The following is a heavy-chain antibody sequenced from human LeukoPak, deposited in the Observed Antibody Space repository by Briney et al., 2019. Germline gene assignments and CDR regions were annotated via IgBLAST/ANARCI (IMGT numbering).Heavy chain of an antibody. CDR1: GGSISTSNYY. CDR2: INHSGST. V-gene: IGHV4-39*07. D-gene: IGHD3-10*01. Sequence: SETLSLTCTASGGSISTSNYYWGWIRQPPGKGLEWIGEINHSGSTNYNPSLKSRVTISVDTSKNQFSLKLSSVTAADTAVYYCASYGSGRPRNWFDPWGQGTLVTVSS. CDR3: ASYGSGRPRNWFDP. J-gene: IGHJ5*02.